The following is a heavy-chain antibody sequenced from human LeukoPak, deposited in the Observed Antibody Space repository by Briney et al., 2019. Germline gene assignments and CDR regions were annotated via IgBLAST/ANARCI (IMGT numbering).Heavy chain of an antibody. J-gene: IGHJ4*02. CDR2: ISYDGSNK. Sequence: PGGSLRLSCAASGFTFSSYGMHRVRRAPGKGLEWVAVISYDGSNKYYADSVKGRFTISRDNSKDTLYLQMNSLRAEDTAVYYCAKAPVTSCRGAFCYPFDYWGQGTLVTVSS. CDR1: GFTFSSYG. CDR3: AKAPVTSCRGAFCYPFDY. V-gene: IGHV3-30*18. D-gene: IGHD2-15*01.